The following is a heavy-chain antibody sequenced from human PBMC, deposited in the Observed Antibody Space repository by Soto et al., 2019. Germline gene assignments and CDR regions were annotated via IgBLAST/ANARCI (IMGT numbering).Heavy chain of an antibody. Sequence: EVQVVESGGGLVQPGGSLRLSCAASGFSFSTYWMSCVRQAPGKGLEWVANMKADGSETHYVDSVKGRFTISRNNAKTSPYLQMNSLRVEDTAAYYCSKGGHIDFCGQGTLVTVSS. CDR2: MKADGSET. CDR3: SKGGHIDF. D-gene: IGHD3-16*01. J-gene: IGHJ4*02. CDR1: GFSFSTYW. V-gene: IGHV3-7*03.